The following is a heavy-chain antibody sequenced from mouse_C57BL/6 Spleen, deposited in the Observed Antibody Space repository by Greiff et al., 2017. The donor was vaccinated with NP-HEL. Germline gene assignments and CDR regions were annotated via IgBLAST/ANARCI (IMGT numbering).Heavy chain of an antibody. CDR2: ISYDGSN. Sequence: EVQLVESGPGLVKPSQSLSLTCSVTGYSITSGYYWNWIRQFPGNKLEWMGYISYDGSNNYNPSLKNRISITRDTSKNQFFLKLNSVTTEDTATYYCASRTGNYGYFDVWGTGTTVTVSS. CDR3: ASRTGNYGYFDV. J-gene: IGHJ1*03. CDR1: GYSITSGYY. V-gene: IGHV3-6*01.